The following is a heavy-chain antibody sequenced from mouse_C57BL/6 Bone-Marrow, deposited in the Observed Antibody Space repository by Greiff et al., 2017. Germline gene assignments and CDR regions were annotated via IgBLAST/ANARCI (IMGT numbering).Heavy chain of an antibody. J-gene: IGHJ4*01. V-gene: IGHV14-2*01. D-gene: IGHD1-1*01. CDR1: GFNIKDYY. CDR2: IDPEDGDT. Sequence: EVQGVESGAELVKPGASVKLSCTASGFNIKDYYMHWVKQRTEQGLEWIGRIDPEDGDTKYAPKFQGKATITADTSYNTAYLQLSSLTSEDTAVYYCAGGVYYGSNYYAMDYWGQGTSVTVSS. CDR3: AGGVYYGSNYYAMDY.